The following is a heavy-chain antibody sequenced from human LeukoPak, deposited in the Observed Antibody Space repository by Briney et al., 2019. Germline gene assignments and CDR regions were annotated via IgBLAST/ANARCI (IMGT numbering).Heavy chain of an antibody. CDR3: ARDLGYYYDSSGRFDY. CDR2: ISSSSSYT. V-gene: IGHV3-11*05. J-gene: IGHJ4*02. CDR1: GFTFSDYY. D-gene: IGHD3-22*01. Sequence: GGSLRLSCAASGFTFSDYYMSWIRQAPGKGLEWVSYISSSSSYTNYADSVKGRFTISGGNAKNSLYLQMNSLRAEDTAVYYCARDLGYYYDSSGRFDYWGQGTLVTVSS.